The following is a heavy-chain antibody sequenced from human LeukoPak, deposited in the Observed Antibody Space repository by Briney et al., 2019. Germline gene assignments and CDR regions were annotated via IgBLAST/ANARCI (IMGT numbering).Heavy chain of an antibody. V-gene: IGHV3-23*01. J-gene: IGHJ3*02. CDR3: ARTAVAGHDAFDI. Sequence: GGSLRLSCAASGFAFSSYVMSWVRQAPGKGLEWVSAISGSGSSTYYADSVQGRFTISRDNSKNTLYLQMNSLRAEDTAVYYCARTAVAGHDAFDIWGQGTMVTVSS. CDR2: ISGSGSST. D-gene: IGHD6-19*01. CDR1: GFAFSSYV.